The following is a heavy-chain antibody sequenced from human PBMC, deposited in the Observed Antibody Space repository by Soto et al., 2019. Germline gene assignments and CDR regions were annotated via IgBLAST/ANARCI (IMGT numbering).Heavy chain of an antibody. V-gene: IGHV4-34*01. J-gene: IGHJ4*02. CDR3: ARALTGYYRLDY. Sequence: QVQLQQWGAGLLKPSETLSLTSAVYGGSFSGYYWSWIRQPPGKGLEWIGEINHSGSTNYNPSLKSRVTISVDTSKNQFSLKLSSVTAADTAVYYCARALTGYYRLDYWGQGTLVTVSS. CDR1: GGSFSGYY. CDR2: INHSGST. D-gene: IGHD3-9*01.